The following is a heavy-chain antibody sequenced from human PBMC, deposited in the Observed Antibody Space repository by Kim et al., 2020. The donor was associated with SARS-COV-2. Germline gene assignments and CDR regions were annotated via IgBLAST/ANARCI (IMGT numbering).Heavy chain of an antibody. D-gene: IGHD2-15*01. CDR1: GFTFDDYA. V-gene: IGHV3-43*02. J-gene: IGHJ6*02. CDR3: ATSSYCSGGSCHRFPFGMDV. CDR2: ISGDGCST. Sequence: GGSLRLSCAASGFTFDDYAMHWVRQAPGKGLEWVSLISGDGCSTYYADSVKGRFTISRDNSKNSLYLQLNSLRTEDTALYYCATSSYCSGGSCHRFPFGMDVWGQGTTVTVSS.